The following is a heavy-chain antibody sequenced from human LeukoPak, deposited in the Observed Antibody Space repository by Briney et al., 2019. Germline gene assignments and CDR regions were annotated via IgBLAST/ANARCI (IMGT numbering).Heavy chain of an antibody. D-gene: IGHD3-16*01. CDR1: GFTFSSYD. J-gene: IGHJ4*02. V-gene: IGHV3-33*01. CDR2: IWYDGSNK. Sequence: GRSLRLSCAASGFTFSSYDMHWVRQAPGKGLEWVAVIWYDGSNKYYADSVKGRFTISRDNSKNTLYLQMNSLRAEDTAVYYCPRGLGGGLATDYWGQGTLVTVSS. CDR3: PRGLGGGLATDY.